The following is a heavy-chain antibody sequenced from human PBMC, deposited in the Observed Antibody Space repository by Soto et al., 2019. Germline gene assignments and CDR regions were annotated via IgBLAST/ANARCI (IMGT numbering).Heavy chain of an antibody. V-gene: IGHV3-30*18. CDR2: ISNDGDDE. CDR1: GFTFNNYG. CDR3: AKEGIELWSAFDY. D-gene: IGHD3-10*01. Sequence: QVRLVESGGGVVQPGRSLRLSCAASGFTFNNYGIHWVRQARGKGLEWVAVISNDGDDEYYADSVKGRFTISRDNSRNTLYLQMNSLRPEDTAIYYCAKEGIELWSAFDYWGQGTLVTVSS. J-gene: IGHJ4*02.